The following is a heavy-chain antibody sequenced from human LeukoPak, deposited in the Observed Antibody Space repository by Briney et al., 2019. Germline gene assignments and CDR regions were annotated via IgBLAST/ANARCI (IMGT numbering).Heavy chain of an antibody. Sequence: GGSLRLSCAASGFTFSSYWMHWVRQAPGKGLVWVSGINSDGGTTTYADSVKGRFTISRDNAKNTLYLQMNNLRAEDTAIYYCATDSYVSGSYYRLFYWGQGTLVTVSS. V-gene: IGHV3-74*01. CDR1: GFTFSSYW. D-gene: IGHD3-10*01. CDR2: INSDGGTT. CDR3: ATDSYVSGSYYRLFY. J-gene: IGHJ4*02.